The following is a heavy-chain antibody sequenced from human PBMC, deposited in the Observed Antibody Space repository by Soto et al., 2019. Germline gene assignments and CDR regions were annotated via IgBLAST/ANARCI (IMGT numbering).Heavy chain of an antibody. Sequence: EVQLVESGGGLVQPGGSLRLSCVASGFTFSIYDMHWVRQGTGKGLEWVSAIGIAGETYYSGSVKGRFTISRENAKNSLYLHMNSLRAEATAIYYWVREWVATYGIHPPLGLDVWGHGTTVTVSS. J-gene: IGHJ6*02. CDR3: VREWVATYGIHPPLGLDV. V-gene: IGHV3-13*01. CDR1: GFTFSIYD. CDR2: IGIAGET. D-gene: IGHD3-10*01.